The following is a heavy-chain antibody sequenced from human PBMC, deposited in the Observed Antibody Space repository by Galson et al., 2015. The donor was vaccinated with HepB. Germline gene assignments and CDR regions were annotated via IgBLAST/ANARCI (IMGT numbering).Heavy chain of an antibody. CDR1: GFTFSSYA. V-gene: IGHV3-23*01. J-gene: IGHJ3*02. D-gene: IGHD6-19*01. CDR2: ISGSGGST. Sequence: SLRLSCAASGFTFSSYAMSWVRQAPGKGLEWVSAISGSGGSTYYADSVRGRFTISRDNSKNTMYLQMNSLRAEDTAVYYCAKVLLAVAGFGAFDIWGQGTMVTVSS. CDR3: AKVLLAVAGFGAFDI.